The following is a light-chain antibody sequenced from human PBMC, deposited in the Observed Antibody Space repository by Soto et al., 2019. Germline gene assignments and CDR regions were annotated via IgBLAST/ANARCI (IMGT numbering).Light chain of an antibody. CDR2: SNT. J-gene: IGLJ2*01. CDR3: AAWDDSLNGVV. Sequence: QSVLTQPPSASGTPGQTIAISCSGGSSNIGSHTVNWYQQLPGTAPRLLIYSNTQRPSGVPDRFSGCKSGTSASLAISGLQSEYEGDYYCAAWDDSLNGVVFGGGTKVTVL. CDR1: SSNIGSHT. V-gene: IGLV1-44*01.